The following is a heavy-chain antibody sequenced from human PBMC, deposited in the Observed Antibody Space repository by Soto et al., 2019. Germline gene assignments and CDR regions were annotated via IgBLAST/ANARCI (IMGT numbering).Heavy chain of an antibody. J-gene: IGHJ4*02. CDR2: LYYSGST. D-gene: IGHD4-17*01. CDR3: ASGMTTVTTLDY. V-gene: IGHV4-39*01. Sequence: QLQLQESGPGLVKPSETLSLTCTVSGGSISSSSYYWGWIRQPPGKGLEWIGSLYYSGSTYYNPSLKSRVTISVDTSKNQFSLKLSSVTAADTAVYYCASGMTTVTTLDYWGQGTLVTVSS. CDR1: GGSISSSSYY.